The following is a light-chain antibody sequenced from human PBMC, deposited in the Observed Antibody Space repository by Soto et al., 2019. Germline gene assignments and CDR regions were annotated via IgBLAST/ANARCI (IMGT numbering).Light chain of an antibody. CDR2: GAS. J-gene: IGKJ1*01. V-gene: IGKV3-15*01. Sequence: EILMTQSPATLSVSPGESATLTCRASQSVGSYLAWYQQKPGQSPRLLISGASTRATGIPSKFSGSGSGTGLTLTITSLQSEDFAVYYCQQYNKWPWTFGQGTKVEIK. CDR3: QQYNKWPWT. CDR1: QSVGSY.